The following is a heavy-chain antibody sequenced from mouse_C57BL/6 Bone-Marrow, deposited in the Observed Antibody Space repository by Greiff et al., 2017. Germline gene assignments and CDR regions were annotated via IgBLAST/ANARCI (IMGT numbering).Heavy chain of an antibody. V-gene: IGHV14-2*01. Sequence: VQLQQSGAELVKPGASVKLSCTASGFNIKDYYMHWVKQRTEQGLEWIGRIDPEDGETKYAPQFQGTATITADPSSNTAYLQLSSLTSEDTAVYYCARCPGYYAMDYWGQGTSVTVSS. CDR2: IDPEDGET. CDR3: ARCPGYYAMDY. D-gene: IGHD6-1*01. CDR1: GFNIKDYY. J-gene: IGHJ4*01.